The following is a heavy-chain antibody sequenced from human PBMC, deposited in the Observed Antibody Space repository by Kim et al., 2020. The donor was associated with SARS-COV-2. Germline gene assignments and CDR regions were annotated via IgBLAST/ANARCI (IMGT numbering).Heavy chain of an antibody. D-gene: IGHD4-4*01. CDR1: GFTFSSYA. CDR3: AKLTTLTAPFYDS. Sequence: GGSLRLSCAASGFTFSSYALSWVRQAPGKGLEWVSRISASGGDTYYADSVQGRFTISRDNSKNALNLEMNSLRAEDTALYYCAKLTTLTAPFYDSWGQGT. J-gene: IGHJ4*02. CDR2: ISASGGDT. V-gene: IGHV3-23*01.